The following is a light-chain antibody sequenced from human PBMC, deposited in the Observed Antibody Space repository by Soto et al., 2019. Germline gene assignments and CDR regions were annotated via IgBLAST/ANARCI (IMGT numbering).Light chain of an antibody. J-gene: IGKJ1*01. V-gene: IGKV1-39*01. CDR3: QQSYSTPTWT. CDR1: QSISSC. CDR2: AAS. Sequence: DIQMTQSPSYLSASVGDGVTITCRASQSISSCSNWYQQKPGKAPKLLIYAASSLQSGVPSRFSGSGSGTDFTLTISSLQPEDFATYYCQQSYSTPTWTFGQGTKVEIK.